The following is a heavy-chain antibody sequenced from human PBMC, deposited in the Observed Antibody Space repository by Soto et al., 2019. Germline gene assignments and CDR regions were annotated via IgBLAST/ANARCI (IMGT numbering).Heavy chain of an antibody. J-gene: IGHJ6*02. V-gene: IGHV3-15*07. CDR3: AKAPYQYDYYGMDV. CDR2: IKSQADGGTT. Sequence: EVQLVQSGGGLVKPGGSLRLSCEASGFDFNNAWMNWVRQAPGKGPEWVGRIKSQADGGTTAFGSPVRGRFTILRDDSENTLYLQMNSLKTEDTAVYYCAKAPYQYDYYGMDVWGQGTTVTVSS. CDR1: GFDFNNAW. D-gene: IGHD2-2*01.